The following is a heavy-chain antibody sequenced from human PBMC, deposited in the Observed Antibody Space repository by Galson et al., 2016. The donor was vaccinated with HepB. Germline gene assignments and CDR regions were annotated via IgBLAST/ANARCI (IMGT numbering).Heavy chain of an antibody. CDR2: ISHDGSNS. CDR1: GFSFSVYG. D-gene: IGHD3-9*01. CDR3: AKGDDDVFRYSDH. J-gene: IGHJ4*02. V-gene: IGHV3-30*02. Sequence: SLRLSCAASGFSFSVYGMHWVRQAPGKGLEWVASISHDGSNSYYVDSVKGRFTISRDNFKSTLYLEMNSLRGEDAAVYYCAKGDDDVFRYSDHGGQGTLVTVSS.